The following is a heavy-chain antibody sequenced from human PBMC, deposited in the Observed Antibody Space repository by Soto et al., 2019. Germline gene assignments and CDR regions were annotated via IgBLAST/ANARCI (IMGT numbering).Heavy chain of an antibody. Sequence: QVQLAESGGGVVLPGRSLRLSCAASGFTFSDYAMHWVRQAPGKGLEWLAVISYDGSHTDYTDSVRGRFTISRDNPRNTLLLQMSSLRAEDTAVYNCARGHYYVTAGYRPADSWGQGTLVTVSS. D-gene: IGHD3-10*02. V-gene: IGHV3-30-3*01. CDR3: ARGHYYVTAGYRPADS. J-gene: IGHJ4*02. CDR2: ISYDGSHT. CDR1: GFTFSDYA.